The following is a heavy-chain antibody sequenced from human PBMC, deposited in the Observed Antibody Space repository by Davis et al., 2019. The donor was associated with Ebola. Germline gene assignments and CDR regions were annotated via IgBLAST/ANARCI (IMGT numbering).Heavy chain of an antibody. Sequence: SETLSLTCAVYGGSFSGYYWSWIRQPPGKGLEWIGEINHSGSTNYNPSFKSRVTISVDTSKNQFSLKLSSVTAADTAVYYCARREVGGIAVFDYWGQGTLVTVSS. J-gene: IGHJ4*02. V-gene: IGHV4-34*01. CDR1: GGSFSGYY. CDR3: ARREVGGIAVFDY. CDR2: INHSGST. D-gene: IGHD6-19*01.